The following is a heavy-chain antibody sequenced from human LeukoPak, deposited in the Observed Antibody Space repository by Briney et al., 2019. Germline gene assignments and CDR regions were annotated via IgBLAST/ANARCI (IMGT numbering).Heavy chain of an antibody. D-gene: IGHD6-13*01. CDR2: ISAYNGNT. Sequence: ASVKVSCKASGYTFTSYGISWVRQAPGQGLEWMGWISAYNGNTNYAQKLQGRVTMTTDTSTSIAYMELRSLRSDDTAVYYCARGIAAAGTSGGSYYFDYWGQGTLVTVSS. J-gene: IGHJ4*02. CDR3: ARGIAAAGTSGGSYYFDY. CDR1: GYTFTSYG. V-gene: IGHV1-18*01.